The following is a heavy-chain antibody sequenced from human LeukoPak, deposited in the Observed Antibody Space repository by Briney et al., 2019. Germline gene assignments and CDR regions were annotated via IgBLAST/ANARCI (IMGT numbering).Heavy chain of an antibody. CDR2: ISYDGSNK. Sequence: GRSLRLSCAASGFTFSSYAMHWVRQAPGKGLEWEAVISYDGSNKYYADSVKGRFTISRDNSKNTLYLQMNSLRAEDTAVYYCARGITMVRGTWSAFDIWGQGTMVTVSS. CDR1: GFTFSSYA. V-gene: IGHV3-30-3*01. D-gene: IGHD3-10*01. J-gene: IGHJ3*02. CDR3: ARGITMVRGTWSAFDI.